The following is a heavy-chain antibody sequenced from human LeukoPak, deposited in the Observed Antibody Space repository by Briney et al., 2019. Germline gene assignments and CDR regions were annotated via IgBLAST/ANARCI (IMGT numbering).Heavy chain of an antibody. Sequence: GGSLRLSCAASGFTFGNYWIHWVRQGSGKGLVWVSRINGDGRSTSYADSVKGRFTISRDNAKNTLYLQMSSLRAEDTAVYYCARGTSSWRNGMDVWGQGTTVTVSS. V-gene: IGHV3-74*01. D-gene: IGHD6-13*01. CDR3: ARGTSSWRNGMDV. CDR1: GFTFGNYW. J-gene: IGHJ6*02. CDR2: INGDGRST.